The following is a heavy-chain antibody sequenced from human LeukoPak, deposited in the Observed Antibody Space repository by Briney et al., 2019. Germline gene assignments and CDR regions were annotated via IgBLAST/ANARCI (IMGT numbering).Heavy chain of an antibody. CDR3: ARAGDAFDI. Sequence: GGSLRLSCAASGFTFSSYAMHWVRQAPGKGLEWVAVIWYDGSDKYYTDSVKGRFTISRDNSKNTLYLQMNSLRAEDTSIYYCARAGDAFDIWGQGTMVTVSS. CDR1: GFTFSSYA. CDR2: IWYDGSDK. J-gene: IGHJ3*02. V-gene: IGHV3-33*08.